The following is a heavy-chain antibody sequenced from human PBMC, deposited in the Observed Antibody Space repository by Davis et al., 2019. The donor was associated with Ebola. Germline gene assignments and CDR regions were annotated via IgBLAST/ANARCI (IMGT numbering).Heavy chain of an antibody. CDR3: ARVRVAVAGTAPFDY. D-gene: IGHD6-19*01. CDR1: GYTFTSYY. J-gene: IGHJ4*02. CDR2: MNPNSGNT. Sequence: AASVKVSCKASGYTFTSYYMHWVRQATGQGLEWMGWMNPNSGNTGYAQKFQGRVTMTRNTSISTAYMELSSLRSEDTAVYYCARVRVAVAGTAPFDYWGQGTLVTVSS. V-gene: IGHV1-8*02.